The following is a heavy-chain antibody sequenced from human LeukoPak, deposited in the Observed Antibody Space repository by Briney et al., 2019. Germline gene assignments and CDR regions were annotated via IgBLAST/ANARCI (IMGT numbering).Heavy chain of an antibody. V-gene: IGHV4-59*10. D-gene: IGHD6-13*01. Sequence: SETLSLTCAVYGGSISSYYWSWIRQPAGKGLEWIGRIYTSGSTNYNPSLKSRVTMSVDTSKNQFSLKLSSVTAADTAVYYCARGGEAAAGTKNWFDPWGQGTLVTVSS. CDR3: ARGGEAAAGTKNWFDP. CDR1: GGSISSYY. CDR2: IYTSGST. J-gene: IGHJ5*02.